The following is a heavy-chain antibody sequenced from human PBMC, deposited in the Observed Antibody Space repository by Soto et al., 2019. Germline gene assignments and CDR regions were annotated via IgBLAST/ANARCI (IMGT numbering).Heavy chain of an antibody. CDR1: GGTFSSYD. J-gene: IGHJ4*02. V-gene: IGHV1-8*02. CDR2: MNPNSGNT. CDR3: ARVPVLRFLEWLSTYYFDY. D-gene: IGHD3-3*01. Sequence: GASVKVSCKASGGTFSSYDINWVRQATGQGLEWMGWMNPNSGNTGYAQKFQGRVTMTRNTSISTAYMELSSLRSEDTAVYYCARVPVLRFLEWLSTYYFDYWGQGTLVTVSS.